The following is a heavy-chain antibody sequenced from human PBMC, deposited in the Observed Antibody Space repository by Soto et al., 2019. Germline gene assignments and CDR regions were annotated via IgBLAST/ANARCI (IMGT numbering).Heavy chain of an antibody. V-gene: IGHV3-30-3*01. CDR2: ISYDGSNK. CDR3: ARDTARPPYYDCWSGYLNYYYGMDV. Sequence: GGALRLSCAASGFTFSRYAMHWVRQAPGKGLEWVAVISYDGSNKYYADSVKGRFTISRDNSKNTLYLQMNSLSAEDTAVYYCARDTARPPYYDCWSGYLNYYYGMDVCGQGTTVTVSS. J-gene: IGHJ6*02. CDR1: GFTFSRYA. D-gene: IGHD3-3*01.